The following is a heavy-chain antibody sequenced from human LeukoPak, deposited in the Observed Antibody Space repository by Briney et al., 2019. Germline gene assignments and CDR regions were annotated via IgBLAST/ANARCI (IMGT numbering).Heavy chain of an antibody. Sequence: GGSLRLSCAASGFTFSSYGMHWVRQAPGKGLEWVAVISYDGSNKYYADSVKGRFTISRDNSKNTLYLQMNSLRAEDTAVYYCAKELGYYYDSKDAFDIWGQGTMVTVSS. CDR2: ISYDGSNK. CDR1: GFTFSSYG. CDR3: AKELGYYYDSKDAFDI. J-gene: IGHJ3*02. V-gene: IGHV3-30*18. D-gene: IGHD3-22*01.